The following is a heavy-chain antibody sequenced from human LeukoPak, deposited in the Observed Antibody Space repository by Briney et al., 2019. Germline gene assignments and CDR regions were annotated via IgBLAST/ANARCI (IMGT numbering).Heavy chain of an antibody. CDR3: ATTKYYDFWSGYYTENYFDY. Sequence: PSETLSLTRTVSGGSISSYYWSWIRQPPGKGLEWIGYIYYGGSTNYNPSLKSRVTISVDTSKNQFSLKLSSVTAADTAVYYCATTKYYDFWSGYYTENYFDYWGQGTPVTVSS. J-gene: IGHJ4*02. D-gene: IGHD3-3*01. CDR1: GGSISSYY. V-gene: IGHV4-59*01. CDR2: IYYGGST.